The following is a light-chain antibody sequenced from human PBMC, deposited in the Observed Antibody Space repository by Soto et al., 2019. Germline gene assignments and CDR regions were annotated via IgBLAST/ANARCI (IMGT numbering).Light chain of an antibody. CDR1: QSVSSK. CDR3: QHYSTWLWP. J-gene: IGKJ1*01. Sequence: EIVMTQSPATLSVSPGERATLSCRASQSVSSKLAWYQQKPGQGPRLLIYGASSRATGIPARFSGSGSGTESPPTISSLRSEDLAVYSCQHYSTWLWPFGKGTKVK. CDR2: GAS. V-gene: IGKV3-15*01.